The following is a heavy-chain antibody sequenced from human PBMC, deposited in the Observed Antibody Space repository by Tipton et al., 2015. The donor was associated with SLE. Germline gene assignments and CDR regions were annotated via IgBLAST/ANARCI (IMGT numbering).Heavy chain of an antibody. CDR2: MFTSGST. CDR1: GGPISIGRYY. J-gene: IGHJ6*03. Sequence: TLSLTCSVSGGPISIGRYYWNWIRQPAGKGLEWIGHMFTSGSTNYNPSLKSRVTISVDTSKNQFSLKLSSVTAADTAVYYCAREPVYYYYYMDVWGKGTTVTVSS. V-gene: IGHV4-61*09. CDR3: AREPVYYYYYMDV.